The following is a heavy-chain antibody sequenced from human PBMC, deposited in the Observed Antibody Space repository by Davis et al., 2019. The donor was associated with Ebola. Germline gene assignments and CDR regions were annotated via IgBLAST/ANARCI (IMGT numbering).Heavy chain of an antibody. CDR2: IYSSGST. CDR1: PGSISSHY. Sequence: PSETLSLTCTVSPGSISSHYWSWIRQPPGKGLEWIGYIYSSGSTNYNPSLNSRLTLSVDTSKNQFSLKLNSVTAADTANYYCARDNYDFWSGFHRGYFDYWGQGIQVTVSS. V-gene: IGHV4-59*11. J-gene: IGHJ4*02. CDR3: ARDNYDFWSGFHRGYFDY. D-gene: IGHD3-3*01.